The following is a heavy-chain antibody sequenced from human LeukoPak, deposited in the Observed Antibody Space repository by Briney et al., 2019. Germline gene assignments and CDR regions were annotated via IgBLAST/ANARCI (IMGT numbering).Heavy chain of an antibody. CDR2: IYTSGST. CDR1: GGSISSGSYY. CDR3: ARDPPVAAFDI. J-gene: IGHJ3*02. Sequence: PSQTLSLTCTVSGGSISSGSYYWSWIRQPAGKGLEWIGRIYTSGSTNYNPSLKSRVTISVDTSKNQFSLKLSSVTAADTAVYYCARDPPVAAFDIWGQGTMVTVSS. V-gene: IGHV4-61*02.